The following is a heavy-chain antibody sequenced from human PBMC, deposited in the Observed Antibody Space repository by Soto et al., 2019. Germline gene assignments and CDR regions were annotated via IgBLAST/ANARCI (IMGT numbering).Heavy chain of an antibody. CDR2: ISAYNGNT. CDR1: GYTFTSSG. V-gene: IGHV1-18*04. CDR3: ARFLDSGSYYVSLNFDY. J-gene: IGHJ4*02. Sequence: QVQLVQSGAEVKKPGASVKVSCKASGYTFTSSGISWVRQAPGQGLEWMGWISAYNGNTNYAQKLQGRVTMTTDTSTSTAYMELRSLRSDDTAVYYCARFLDSGSYYVSLNFDYWGQGTLVTVSS. D-gene: IGHD1-26*01.